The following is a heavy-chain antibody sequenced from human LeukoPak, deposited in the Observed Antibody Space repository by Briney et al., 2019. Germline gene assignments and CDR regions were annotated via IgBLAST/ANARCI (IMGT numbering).Heavy chain of an antibody. D-gene: IGHD3-22*01. CDR3: ARDNLGYDSSGYSFRLDY. V-gene: IGHV4-59*01. CDR1: GGSISSYY. Sequence: SETLSLTCTVSGGSISSYYWSWIRQPPGKGLEWIGYIYYSGSTNYNPSLKSRVTISVDTSKNQFSLKLSSVTAADTAVYYCARDNLGYDSSGYSFRLDYWGQGTLVTVSS. J-gene: IGHJ4*02. CDR2: IYYSGST.